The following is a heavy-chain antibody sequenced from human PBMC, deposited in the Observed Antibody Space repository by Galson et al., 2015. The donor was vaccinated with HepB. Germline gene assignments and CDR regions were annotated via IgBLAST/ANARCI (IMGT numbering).Heavy chain of an antibody. D-gene: IGHD2-8*02. J-gene: IGHJ5*02. Sequence: SLRLSCAASGFPFNNAWMTWVHQAPGRGLERAGRIKSKTDGETTDYAAPVKGRFTISRDDSKNSLYLQMNSLKTEDTAVYYCTTDVYYSTYWSWLDPWGQGTLVTVSS. CDR1: GFPFNNAW. V-gene: IGHV3-15*01. CDR3: TTDVYYSTYWSWLDP. CDR2: IKSKTDGETT.